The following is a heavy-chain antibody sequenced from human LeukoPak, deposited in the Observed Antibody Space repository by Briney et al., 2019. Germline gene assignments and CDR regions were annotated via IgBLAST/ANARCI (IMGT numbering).Heavy chain of an antibody. CDR3: ARGGIAVADMSRGDWFDP. V-gene: IGHV4-34*01. D-gene: IGHD6-19*01. Sequence: SETLSLTCAVYGGSFSGYYWSWIRQPPGKGLEWIGEINHSGSTNYNPSLKSRVTISVDTSKNQFSLKLSSVTAADTAVYYCARGGIAVADMSRGDWFDPWGQGTLVTVSS. CDR2: INHSGST. J-gene: IGHJ5*02. CDR1: GGSFSGYY.